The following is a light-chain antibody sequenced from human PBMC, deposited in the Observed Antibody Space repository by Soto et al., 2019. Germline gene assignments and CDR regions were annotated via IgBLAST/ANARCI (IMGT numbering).Light chain of an antibody. CDR2: ANN. CDR1: SSNIGAGYD. CDR3: AAWDDSLNGRV. V-gene: IGLV1-40*01. Sequence: QSVLTQPPSVSGAPGQRVTISCSGSSSNIGAGYDVHWYQQLPGTAPKLLISANNIRPSGVPDRFSGSKSGTSASLAISGLQSDDEADYYCAAWDDSLNGRVFGTGTKLTVL. J-gene: IGLJ1*01.